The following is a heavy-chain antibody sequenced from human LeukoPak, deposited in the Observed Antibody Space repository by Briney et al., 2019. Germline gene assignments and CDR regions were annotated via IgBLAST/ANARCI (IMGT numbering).Heavy chain of an antibody. CDR3: ARDVPRSPDDAFDI. J-gene: IGHJ3*02. CDR1: GGSISSGSYY. D-gene: IGHD1-14*01. Sequence: SQTLSLTCTVSGGSISSGSYYWSWIRQPAGKGLEWIGRIYTSGSTNYNPSLKSRVTMSVDTSKNQFSLKLSSVTAADTAVYYCARDVPRSPDDAFDIWGQGTMVTVSS. V-gene: IGHV4-61*02. CDR2: IYTSGST.